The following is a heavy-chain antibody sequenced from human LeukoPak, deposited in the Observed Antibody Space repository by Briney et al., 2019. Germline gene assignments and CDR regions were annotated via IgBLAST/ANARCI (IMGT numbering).Heavy chain of an antibody. CDR2: IYYSGST. CDR1: GGSISSYY. Sequence: SETLSLTCTVSGGSISSYYWSWIRQPPGKGLEWIGYIYYSGSTNYNPSLKSRVTISVDTSKNQFSLKLSSVTAADTAVYYCARRRVLLWFGEKNDDIDIWSQGTMVTVSS. D-gene: IGHD3-10*01. CDR3: ARRRVLLWFGEKNDDIDI. J-gene: IGHJ3*02. V-gene: IGHV4-59*12.